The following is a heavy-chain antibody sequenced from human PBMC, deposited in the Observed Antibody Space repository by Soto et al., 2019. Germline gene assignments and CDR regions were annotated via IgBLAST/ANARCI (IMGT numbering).Heavy chain of an antibody. D-gene: IGHD6-19*01. CDR2: IIPIFGTV. V-gene: IGHV1-69*12. Sequence: QVQLLQSGAEVKKPGSSVRVSCEASGGTFRTYAISWVRQAPGQGLEWMGEIIPIFGTVNYAQNFQGRVTSTADESTTTVYMDLRSLRSEDTAVYYCAKGAVAGTPTSYYYYGMDVWGQGTTVTVSS. CDR3: AKGAVAGTPTSYYYYGMDV. J-gene: IGHJ6*02. CDR1: GGTFRTYA.